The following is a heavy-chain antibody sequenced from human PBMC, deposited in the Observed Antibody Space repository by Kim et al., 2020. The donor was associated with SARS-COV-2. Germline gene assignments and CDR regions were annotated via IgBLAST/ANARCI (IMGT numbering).Heavy chain of an antibody. J-gene: IGHJ6*03. CDR3: ARAPGEAGYYYYYMDV. V-gene: IGHV3-7*01. Sequence: GGSLRLSCAASGFTFSSYWMSWVRQAPGKGLEWVANIKQDGSEKYYVDSVKGRFTISRDKAKNSLYLQMNSLRAEDTAVYYCARAPGEAGYYYYYMDVGGKGTTVTVSS. D-gene: IGHD3-10*01. CDR2: IKQDGSEK. CDR1: GFTFSSYW.